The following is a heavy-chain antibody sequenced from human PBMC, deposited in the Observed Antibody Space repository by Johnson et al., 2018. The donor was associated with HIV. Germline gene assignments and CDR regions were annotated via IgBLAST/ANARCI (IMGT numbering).Heavy chain of an antibody. CDR2: ISYDGSNK. D-gene: IGHD4-23*01. CDR1: GFTFSSYA. CDR3: AKEGDNYGGNWEAFDI. Sequence: QVQLVESGGGLVQPGGSLRLSCAASGFTFSSYAMHWVRQAPGKGLEWVAVISYDGSNKYYADSVKGRFTISRDTSKNTLYLQMNSLRAEDTAVYYCAKEGDNYGGNWEAFDIWGQGTMVTVSS. J-gene: IGHJ3*02. V-gene: IGHV3-30-3*01.